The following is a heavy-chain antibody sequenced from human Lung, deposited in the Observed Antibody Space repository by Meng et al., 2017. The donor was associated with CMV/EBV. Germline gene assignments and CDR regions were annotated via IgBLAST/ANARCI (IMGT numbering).Heavy chain of an antibody. CDR3: ARDNKALASSGCYVHYYYGIDV. CDR2: TYYKSIWYT. V-gene: IGHV6-1*01. J-gene: IGHJ6*02. CDR1: GDSXSSTSAA. Sequence: SQXXXLTXAIFGDSXSSTSAAWNWIRQSPSRGLEWLGRTYYKSIWYTDYAVSVRSRIAINADTSGNQFSLQLSYVTPDDTAVYYCARDNKALASSGCYVHYYYGIDVWXQGTTVTVSS. D-gene: IGHD6-19*01.